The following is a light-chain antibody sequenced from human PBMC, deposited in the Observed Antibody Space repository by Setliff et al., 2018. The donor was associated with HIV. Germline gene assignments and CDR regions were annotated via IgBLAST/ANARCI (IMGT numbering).Light chain of an antibody. J-gene: IGLJ1*01. CDR1: SSDVGLYNF. V-gene: IGLV2-14*03. Sequence: QSVLTQPASVSGSPGQSITISCTGTSSDVGLYNFVSWYQQHPGRAPKLMIYDVINRNSGVSIRFSGSKSGNAASLTISGLQAEDEADYYCSSYTTSRQFVFGSGTKV. CDR2: DVI. CDR3: SSYTTSRQFV.